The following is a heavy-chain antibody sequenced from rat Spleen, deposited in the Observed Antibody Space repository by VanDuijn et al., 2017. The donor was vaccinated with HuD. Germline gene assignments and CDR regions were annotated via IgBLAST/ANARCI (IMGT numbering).Heavy chain of an antibody. CDR1: GFSLSNYG. J-gene: IGHJ2*01. Sequence: QVQLKESGPGLVQPSQTLSLTCTVSGFSLSNYGVIWVRQPPGKGLEWMGVIWGNGNTNYNSALKSRLSISRDTSKNQVFLKMNSLQSEDTTTYYCARDLGHYWGQGVMVTVSS. CDR2: IWGNGNT. V-gene: IGHV2-13*01. CDR3: ARDLGHY.